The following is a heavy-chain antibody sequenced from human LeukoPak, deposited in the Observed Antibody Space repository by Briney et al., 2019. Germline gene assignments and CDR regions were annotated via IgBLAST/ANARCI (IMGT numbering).Heavy chain of an antibody. J-gene: IGHJ4*02. CDR2: IFPGDSDA. V-gene: IGHV5-51*01. D-gene: IGHD6-19*01. Sequence: GESLKISCKDSGYSFTSYWIGWVRQMPGKGLEWMGIIFPGDSDARYSPSFQGQVTISADKSISTAYLQWSSLKASDTAMYYCARVRGSGGFVIDYWGQGTLVTVSS. CDR3: ARVRGSGGFVIDY. CDR1: GYSFTSYW.